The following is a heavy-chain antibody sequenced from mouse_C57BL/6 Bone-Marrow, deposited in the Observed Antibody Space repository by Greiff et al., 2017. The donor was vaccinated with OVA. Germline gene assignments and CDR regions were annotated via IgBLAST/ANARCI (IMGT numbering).Heavy chain of an antibody. D-gene: IGHD5-1*01. CDR2: INYDGSST. Sequence: EVKLMESEGGLVQPGSSMKLSCTASGFTFSDYYMAWVRQVPEKGLEWVANINYDGSSTYYLDSLKSRFIISRDNAKNILYLQMSSLKSEDTATYYCARDLVPYWYFDVWGTGTTVTVSS. V-gene: IGHV5-16*01. CDR3: ARDLVPYWYFDV. J-gene: IGHJ1*03. CDR1: GFTFSDYY.